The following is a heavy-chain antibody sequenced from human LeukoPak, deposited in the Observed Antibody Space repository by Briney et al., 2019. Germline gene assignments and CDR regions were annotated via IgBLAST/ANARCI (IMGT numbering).Heavy chain of an antibody. CDR1: GYSFTSYW. CDR2: IYPGDSDT. V-gene: IGHV5-51*01. D-gene: IGHD2-15*01. CDR3: ARQDCSGGSCGDAFDI. Sequence: KCGESLKISRKGSGYSFTSYWIGWVRQMPGKGLEWMGIIYPGDSDTRYSPSFQGQVTISADKSISTAYLQWSSLKASDTAMYYCARQDCSGGSCGDAFDIWGQGTMVTVSS. J-gene: IGHJ3*02.